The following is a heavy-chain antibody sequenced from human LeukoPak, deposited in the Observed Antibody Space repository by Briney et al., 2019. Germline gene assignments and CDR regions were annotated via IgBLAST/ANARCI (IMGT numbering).Heavy chain of an antibody. J-gene: IGHJ5*02. D-gene: IGHD3-10*01. CDR2: MNPNSGNT. V-gene: IGHV1-8*02. Sequence: GASVKVSCKASGYTFTDYYVHWVRQAPGQGLEWMGWMNPNSGNTGYAQKFQGRVTMTRNTSISTAYMELSSLRSEDTAVYYCVRVWFGESDENWFDPWGQGTLVTVSS. CDR3: VRVWFGESDENWFDP. CDR1: GYTFTDYY.